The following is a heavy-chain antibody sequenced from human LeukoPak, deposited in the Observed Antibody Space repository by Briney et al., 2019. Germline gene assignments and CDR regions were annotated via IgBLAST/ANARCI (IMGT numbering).Heavy chain of an antibody. V-gene: IGHV4-59*04. CDR1: GGSISSYY. J-gene: IGHJ5*02. CDR2: IYYSGST. Sequence: KTSETLSLTCTVSGGSISSYYWSWIRQPPGKGLEWIGYIYYSGSTYYSPSLKSRVTTSVDTSKNQFSLKLSSVTAADTAVYYCARRPGNWFDPWGQGTLVTVSS. CDR3: ARRPGNWFDP.